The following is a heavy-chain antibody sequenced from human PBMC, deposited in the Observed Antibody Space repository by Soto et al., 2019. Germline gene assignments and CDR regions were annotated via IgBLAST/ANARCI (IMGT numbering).Heavy chain of an antibody. V-gene: IGHV3-33*01. J-gene: IGHJ4*02. Sequence: VQLVESGGGVVQPGRSLRLSCAASEFTFSSYGMHWVRQAPGKGLEWVAVIWYDGSKKYYADSVKGRFTISRDNSKNTLYLQMNSLRAEDTAVYYCAREPITGTTHLDYWGQGTLVTVSS. CDR1: EFTFSSYG. CDR2: IWYDGSKK. D-gene: IGHD1-20*01. CDR3: AREPITGTTHLDY.